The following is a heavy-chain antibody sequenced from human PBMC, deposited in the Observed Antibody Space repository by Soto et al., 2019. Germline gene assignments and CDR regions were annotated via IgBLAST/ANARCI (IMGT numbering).Heavy chain of an antibody. Sequence: GASVKVSCKASGYTFTSYYMHWVRQAPGQGLEWMGIINPSGGSTSYAQKFQGRVTMTGDTSTSTVYMELSSLRSEDTAVYYCARGIWSGYFTPTYYYGMDVWGQGTTVTVSS. J-gene: IGHJ6*02. V-gene: IGHV1-46*01. D-gene: IGHD3-3*01. CDR1: GYTFTSYY. CDR2: INPSGGST. CDR3: ARGIWSGYFTPTYYYGMDV.